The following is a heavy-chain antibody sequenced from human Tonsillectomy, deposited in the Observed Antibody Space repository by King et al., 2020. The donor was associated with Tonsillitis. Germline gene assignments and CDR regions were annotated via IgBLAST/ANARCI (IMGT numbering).Heavy chain of an antibody. Sequence: VQLVESGGGVVQPGRSLRLSCAASGFTFSNYGMHWVRQAPGKGLEWVAVISYDGSTEYYADSVKGRFTISRDNSRNTLFLQINSLRPEDTAVYYCAKIYGGNKYYFDYWGQGTLVTVPS. D-gene: IGHD4-23*01. CDR2: ISYDGSTE. J-gene: IGHJ4*02. V-gene: IGHV3-30*18. CDR3: AKIYGGNKYYFDY. CDR1: GFTFSNYG.